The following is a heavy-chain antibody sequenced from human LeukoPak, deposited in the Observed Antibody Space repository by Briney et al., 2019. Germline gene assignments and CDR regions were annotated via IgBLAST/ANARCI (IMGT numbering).Heavy chain of an antibody. J-gene: IGHJ3*01. Sequence: KASGTLSLTCTVSGGSISNSTNFWGWIRQPPGKEMEWIGSLYHSGRTYYNPSLKSRVTISEDSSKNQISLKMTSVTVADTAVYYCAREFYDISAGYSAQGDVFDVWGQGTVVTVSS. CDR1: GGSISNSTNF. CDR3: AREFYDISAGYSAQGDVFDV. V-gene: IGHV4-39*07. D-gene: IGHD3-9*01. CDR2: LYHSGRT.